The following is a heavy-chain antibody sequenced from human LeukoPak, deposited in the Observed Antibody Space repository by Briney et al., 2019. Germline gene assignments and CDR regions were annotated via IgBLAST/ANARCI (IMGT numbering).Heavy chain of an antibody. CDR3: ARELVVKQDLDC. D-gene: IGHD2-15*01. J-gene: IGHJ4*02. CDR1: GFTFNSSS. V-gene: IGHV3-21*01. CDR2: ISSSSDV. Sequence: GGSLRLSCAASGFTFNSSSMNWVRQAQGKGLEWVSSISSSSDVYYADSVKGRFTISRDNAKNSLDLQMNNLRAEDTAVYYCARELVVKQDLDCWGQGTLVTVSS.